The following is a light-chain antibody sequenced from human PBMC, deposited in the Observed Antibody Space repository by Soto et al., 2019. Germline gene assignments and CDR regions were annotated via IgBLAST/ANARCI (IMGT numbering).Light chain of an antibody. CDR1: SRDVGLYNL. Sequence: QSVLTQPASVSGSPGQSITISCTGTSRDVGLYNLVSWYQQLPGKAPKLIIYEVSERPSGISDRFSGSKSGNTASLTISGLQDDDEADYYSCSYVGSSILMFGGGTKLTVL. CDR3: CSYVGSSILM. V-gene: IGLV2-23*02. CDR2: EVS. J-gene: IGLJ3*02.